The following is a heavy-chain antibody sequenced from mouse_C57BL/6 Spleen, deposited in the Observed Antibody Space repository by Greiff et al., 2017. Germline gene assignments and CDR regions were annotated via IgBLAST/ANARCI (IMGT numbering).Heavy chain of an antibody. CDR2: IYPGDGDT. D-gene: IGHD2-4*01. J-gene: IGHJ2*01. CDR3: ARSRDYALSDY. Sequence: LQESGPELVKPGASVKISCKASGYAFSSSWMNWVKQRPGKGLEWIGRIYPGDGDTNYNGKFKGKATLTADKSSSTAYMQLSSLTSEDSEVYCGARSRDYALSDYWGQGTTLTVSS. CDR1: GYAFSSSW. V-gene: IGHV1-82*01.